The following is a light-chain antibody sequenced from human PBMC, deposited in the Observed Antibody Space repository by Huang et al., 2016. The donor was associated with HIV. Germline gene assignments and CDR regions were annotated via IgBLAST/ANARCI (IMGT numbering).Light chain of an antibody. J-gene: IGKJ1*01. CDR2: AAS. V-gene: IGKV1-6*01. CDR1: QGIGND. Sequence: AIQMTQSPSSLSASVGDRVTITCRASQGIGNDLGWYQQKPWKAPHLLIYAASSLQSGVSSRFSGSGSGTDFTLTISSLQPEDSATYYCLQDSNYPWTFGQGTKVEI. CDR3: LQDSNYPWT.